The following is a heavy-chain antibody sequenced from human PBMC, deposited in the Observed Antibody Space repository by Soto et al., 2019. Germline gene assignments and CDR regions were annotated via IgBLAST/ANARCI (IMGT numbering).Heavy chain of an antibody. CDR3: ATSLRVDLPYYYYYGMDV. V-gene: IGHV3-53*01. CDR1: GFTVSSNY. CDR2: IYSGGST. D-gene: IGHD3-10*01. Sequence: EVQLVESGGGLIQPGGSLRLSCAASGFTVSSNYMSWVRQAPGKGLEWVSVIYSGGSTYYADSVKGRFTISRDNSKNTLYLQMSSLRAEDTAVYYCATSLRVDLPYYYYYGMDVWGQGTTVTVSS. J-gene: IGHJ6*02.